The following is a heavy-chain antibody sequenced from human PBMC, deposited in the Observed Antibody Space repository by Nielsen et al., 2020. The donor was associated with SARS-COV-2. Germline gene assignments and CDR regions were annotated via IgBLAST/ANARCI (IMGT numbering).Heavy chain of an antibody. D-gene: IGHD3-10*01. J-gene: IGHJ4*02. V-gene: IGHV7-4-1*02. Sequence: ASVKVSCKASGYTFTGYYLHWVRQAPGQGLEWMGWINTNTGNPTYAQGFTGRFVFSLDTSVSTAYLQISSLKAEDTAVYYCARGGEYYYGSGSQYWGQGTLVTVSS. CDR2: INTNTGNP. CDR1: GYTFTGYY. CDR3: ARGGEYYYGSGSQY.